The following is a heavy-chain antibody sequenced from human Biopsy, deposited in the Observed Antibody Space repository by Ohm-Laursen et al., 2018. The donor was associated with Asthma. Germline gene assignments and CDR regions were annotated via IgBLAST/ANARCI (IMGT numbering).Heavy chain of an antibody. CDR1: RGTFSNFA. Sequence: GASVKVSCKAPRGTFSNFAISWVRQAPGQGLEWLGGIMTVFGTTNYAQKFQGRVTITADESTSTAYMEVTSLRSEDTAIYYCARCQVGYSSGWSLLLKKIYYSGMDVWGQGTAVTVSS. J-gene: IGHJ6*02. V-gene: IGHV1-69*13. D-gene: IGHD6-19*01. CDR3: ARCQVGYSSGWSLLLKKIYYSGMDV. CDR2: IMTVFGTT.